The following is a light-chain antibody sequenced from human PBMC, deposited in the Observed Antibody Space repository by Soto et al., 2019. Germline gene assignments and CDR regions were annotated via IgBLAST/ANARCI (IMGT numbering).Light chain of an antibody. J-gene: IGKJ4*01. V-gene: IGKV1-39*01. CDR1: QSISSY. CDR3: QQSYSTPPET. Sequence: DIQITQSPSSLSASVGDRVTITCRASQSISSYLNWYQQKPGKAPKLLIDAASSLQSGVPSRFSGSGSGTDFTLTISSLQPEDFATYYCQQSYSTPPETFGGGTKVEIK. CDR2: AAS.